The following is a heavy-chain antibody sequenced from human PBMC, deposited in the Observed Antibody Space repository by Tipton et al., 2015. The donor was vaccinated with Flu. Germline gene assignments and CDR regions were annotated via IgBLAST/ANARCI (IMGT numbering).Heavy chain of an antibody. Sequence: QLVQSGGGVAQPGGSLRLSCVASGFVFSSHNMHWVRQAPGKGLEWVADIWYDGTDIFYAESVKGRFSISRDNARKTVYLQMNSLRAEDTAVYYCARDSSDGGFDYWGQGTLVTVS. V-gene: IGHV3-33*01. CDR1: GFVFSSHN. CDR2: IWYDGTDI. CDR3: ARDSSDGGFDY. D-gene: IGHD3-10*01. J-gene: IGHJ4*02.